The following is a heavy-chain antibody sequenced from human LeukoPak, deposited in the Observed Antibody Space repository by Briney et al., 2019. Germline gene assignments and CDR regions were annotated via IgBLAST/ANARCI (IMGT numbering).Heavy chain of an antibody. Sequence: PGGSLRLSCSASGFTFSKYAMHWVRQAPGKGLEYVSALSSNGGRRFYADSVKGRFTISRDNSKNTLYLQMSSLRPDDTAVYYCASARDGPDYSDNWGQGTLVAVSS. CDR3: ASARDGPDYSDN. V-gene: IGHV3-64D*06. CDR1: GFTFSKYA. J-gene: IGHJ4*02. D-gene: IGHD5-24*01. CDR2: LSSNGGRR.